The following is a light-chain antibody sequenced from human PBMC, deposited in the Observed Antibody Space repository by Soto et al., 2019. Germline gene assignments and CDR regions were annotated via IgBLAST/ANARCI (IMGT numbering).Light chain of an antibody. CDR1: QSVSID. J-gene: IGKJ1*01. V-gene: IGKV3-15*01. CDR2: GAS. Sequence: EIVMTQSPATLSVSPGERATLSCKASQSVSIDLAWYQQTPGQXPRXXIYGASTRATGIPVRFSGSASGTDVTLTISRLEPEDGEVYDGQQYGSLSWTFGQGTKVDIK. CDR3: QQYGSLSWT.